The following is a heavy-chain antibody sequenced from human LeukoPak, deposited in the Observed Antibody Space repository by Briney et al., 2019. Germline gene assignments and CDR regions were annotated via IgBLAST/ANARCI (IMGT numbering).Heavy chain of an antibody. D-gene: IGHD3-3*01. CDR3: ATDRGYYESG. V-gene: IGHV3-21*01. CDR2: LSSSSYI. CDR1: GFTFSSYS. Sequence: GGSLRLSCTAAGFTFSSYSMTWVRQAPGKGLEWVSSLSSSSYIYYADSVKGRFTISRDNAKNSLYLQMNSLRAEDTAVYYCATDRGYYESGWGQGTLVTVSS. J-gene: IGHJ4*02.